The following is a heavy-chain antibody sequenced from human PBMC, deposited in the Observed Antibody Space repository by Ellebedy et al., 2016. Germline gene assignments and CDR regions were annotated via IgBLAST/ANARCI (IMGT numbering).Heavy chain of an antibody. D-gene: IGHD4-11*01. CDR3: AIANPTVTLSHTDY. CDR2: INPNSGGT. V-gene: IGHV1-2*04. Sequence: ASVKVSCKASGYTFTGYYMHWVRQAPGQGLEWMGWINPNSGGTNYAQKFQGWVTMTRDTSISTAYMELSRLRSEDTAVYYCAIANPTVTLSHTDYWGQGTLVTVSS. CDR1: GYTFTGYY. J-gene: IGHJ4*02.